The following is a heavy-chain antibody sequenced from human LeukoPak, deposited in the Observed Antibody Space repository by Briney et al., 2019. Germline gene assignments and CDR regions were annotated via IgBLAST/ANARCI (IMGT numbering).Heavy chain of an antibody. CDR1: GDSVSSNIVA. D-gene: IGHD3-10*01. Sequence: KNSQTLSLTCAIFGDSVSSNIVAWNWIRQSPSRGLEWLGRTYYRSKWNSDYAVSVKGRITINPDTSKNQFSLQLNSVTPEDTAVYYCARDRLYHYGAGNYCIPGYFDYWGQGTLVTVSS. J-gene: IGHJ4*02. CDR3: ARDRLYHYGAGNYCIPGYFDY. V-gene: IGHV6-1*01. CDR2: TYYRSKWNS.